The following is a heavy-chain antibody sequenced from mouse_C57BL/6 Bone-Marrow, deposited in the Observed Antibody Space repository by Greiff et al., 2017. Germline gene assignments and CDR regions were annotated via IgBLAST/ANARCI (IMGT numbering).Heavy chain of an antibody. V-gene: IGHV14-4*01. CDR3: TPNWVSWDDY. D-gene: IGHD4-1*01. J-gene: IGHJ2*01. CDR1: GFNIKDDY. CDR2: IDPENGDT. Sequence: VQLQQSGAELVRPGASVKLSCTASGFNIKDDYMHWVKQRPEQGLEWIGWIDPENGDTEYASKFQGKATITADTSSNTAYLQLSSLTSEDTAVYNCTPNWVSWDDYWGQGTTLTVSS.